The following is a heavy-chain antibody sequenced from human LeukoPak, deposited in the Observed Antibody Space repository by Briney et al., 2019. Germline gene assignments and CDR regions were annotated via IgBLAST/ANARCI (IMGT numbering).Heavy chain of an antibody. J-gene: IGHJ4*02. Sequence: SETLSLTCTVSGGSISSYYWSWIRHTPGKGLEWIGYIYYSGSTNYNPSLKSRVTISVDTSKNQFSLKLSSVTAADTAVYYCARQGWLQFIDYWGQGTLVTVSS. D-gene: IGHD5-24*01. CDR1: GGSISSYY. V-gene: IGHV4-59*08. CDR3: ARQGWLQFIDY. CDR2: IYYSGST.